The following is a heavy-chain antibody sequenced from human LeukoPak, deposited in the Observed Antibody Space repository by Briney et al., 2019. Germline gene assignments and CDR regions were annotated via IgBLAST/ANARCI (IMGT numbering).Heavy chain of an antibody. D-gene: IGHD1-1*01. CDR1: GGSISSGGYY. J-gene: IGHJ4*02. CDR3: ARGNWNDEYGY. Sequence: SETLSLTCTVSGGSISSGGYYWSWIRQHPGKGLEWIGYIYYSGSTYYNPSLKSRVTISVDTSKNQFSLKLSSVTAAGTAVYYCARGNWNDEYGYWGQGTLVTVSS. V-gene: IGHV4-31*03. CDR2: IYYSGST.